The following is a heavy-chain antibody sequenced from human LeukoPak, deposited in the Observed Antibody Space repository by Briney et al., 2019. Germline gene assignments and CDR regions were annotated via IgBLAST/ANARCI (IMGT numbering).Heavy chain of an antibody. V-gene: IGHV1-2*02. CDR1: GYTFTGYY. J-gene: IGHJ5*02. D-gene: IGHD3-3*01. CDR2: INPNSGGT. Sequence: ASVKVSCKASGYTFTGYYMHRVRQAPGQGLEWMGWINPNSGGTNYAQKFQGRVTMTRDTSISTAYMELSRLRSDDTAVYYCARGSTYYDFWSGYYTGRPTDPWGQGTLVTVSS. CDR3: ARGSTYYDFWSGYYTGRPTDP.